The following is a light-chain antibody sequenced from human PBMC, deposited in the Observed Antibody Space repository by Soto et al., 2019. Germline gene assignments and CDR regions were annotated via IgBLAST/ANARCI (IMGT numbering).Light chain of an antibody. CDR2: GAS. V-gene: IGKV3-15*01. CDR3: QQYNNWPPT. J-gene: IGKJ1*01. Sequence: EVVMTQSPATLSVSPGERATLYCRARQSVNSDLAWYQQKPGQAPRLLIYGASTRATAIPARFSGSGSGTEYTLTISSLQSEDFGIYYCQQYNNWPPTFGQGTKVDIK. CDR1: QSVNSD.